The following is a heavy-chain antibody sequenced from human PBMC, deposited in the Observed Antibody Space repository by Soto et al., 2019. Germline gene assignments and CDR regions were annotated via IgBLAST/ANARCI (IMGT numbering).Heavy chain of an antibody. Sequence: ASVKVSCKASGYPFSDNQIHWLRRAPGQGLEWMGRINPKSDDTNYAQKFQGRVTMTRDTSIDTAYLELTGLTSDDTATYYCARKHSLDYIRWGLDPWGQGSLVTVS. V-gene: IGHV1-2*02. CDR2: INPKSDDT. J-gene: IGHJ5*02. CDR1: GYPFSDNQ. D-gene: IGHD4-4*01. CDR3: ARKHSLDYIRWGLDP.